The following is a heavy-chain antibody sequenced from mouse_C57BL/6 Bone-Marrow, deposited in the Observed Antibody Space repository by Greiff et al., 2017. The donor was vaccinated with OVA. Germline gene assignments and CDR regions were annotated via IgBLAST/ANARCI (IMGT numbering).Heavy chain of an antibody. Sequence: EVKLVESGPELVKPGASVKISCKASGYSFTGYYMHWVKQSHGNILDWIGYIYPYNGVSSYNQKFKGKATLTVDKSSSTAYMELRSLTSEDSAVYYCAITTVVARAMDYWGQGTSVTVSS. J-gene: IGHJ4*01. CDR3: AITTVVARAMDY. CDR2: IYPYNGVS. CDR1: GYSFTGYY. V-gene: IGHV1-31*01. D-gene: IGHD1-1*01.